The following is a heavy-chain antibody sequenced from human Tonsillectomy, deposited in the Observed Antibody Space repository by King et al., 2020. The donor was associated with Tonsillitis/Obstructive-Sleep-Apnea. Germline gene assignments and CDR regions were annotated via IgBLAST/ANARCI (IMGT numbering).Heavy chain of an antibody. Sequence: QLQESGPGLVKPSETLSLTCSVSSGSISNYYWSWIRQPPGKGLEWIGYICYSGSTDYNPSLKSRVTISVDMSKKQFSLKLSSVTAADTAVYYCASSGSYNNFEYWGQGTLVTVSS. J-gene: IGHJ4*02. D-gene: IGHD6-19*01. CDR1: SGSISNYY. V-gene: IGHV4-59*08. CDR2: ICYSGST. CDR3: ASSGSYNNFEY.